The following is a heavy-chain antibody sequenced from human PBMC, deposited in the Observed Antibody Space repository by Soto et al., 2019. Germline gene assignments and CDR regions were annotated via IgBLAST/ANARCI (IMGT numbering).Heavy chain of an antibody. CDR3: ARALPNHITLFGVVEANYFDF. V-gene: IGHV4-31*03. J-gene: IGHJ4*02. CDR1: GGSISSGGYY. D-gene: IGHD3-3*01. Sequence: PSETLSLTCTVSGGSISSGGYYWSWIRQHLGKGLEWIGYIYYSGSTYYNPSLKSRVTISVDTSKNQFSLKLSSVTAAYTSVYYCARALPNHITLFGVVEANYFDFWGQGILGTVSS. CDR2: IYYSGST.